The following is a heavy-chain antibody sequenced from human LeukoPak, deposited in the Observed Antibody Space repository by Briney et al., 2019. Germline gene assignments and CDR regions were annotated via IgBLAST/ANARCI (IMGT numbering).Heavy chain of an antibody. CDR1: GFTFSSYG. V-gene: IGHV3-30*02. J-gene: IGHJ3*02. CDR3: AKEITYYYDSSGYYLGADDAFDI. Sequence: GGSLRLSCAASGFTFSSYGMHWVRQAPGKGLEWVAFIRYDGSNKYYADSVKGRFTISRDNSKNTLYLQMNSLRAEDTAVYYCAKEITYYYDSSGYYLGADDAFDIWGQGTMVTVSS. CDR2: IRYDGSNK. D-gene: IGHD3-22*01.